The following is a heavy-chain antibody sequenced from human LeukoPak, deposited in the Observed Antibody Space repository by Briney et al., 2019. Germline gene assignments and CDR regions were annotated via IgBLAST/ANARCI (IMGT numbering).Heavy chain of an antibody. CDR1: GFTFSSYA. CDR3: AKDPYSSSGYYFDY. J-gene: IGHJ4*02. Sequence: PGGSLRLSCAASGFTFSSYATSWVRQAPGKGLEWVSAISGSGGSTYYADSVKGRFTISRDNSKNTLYLQMNSLRAEDTAVYYCAKDPYSSSGYYFDYWGQGTLVTVSS. CDR2: ISGSGGST. V-gene: IGHV3-23*01. D-gene: IGHD6-6*01.